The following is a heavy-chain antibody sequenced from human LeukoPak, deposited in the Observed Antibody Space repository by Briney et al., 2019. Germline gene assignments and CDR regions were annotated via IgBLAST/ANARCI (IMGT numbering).Heavy chain of an antibody. CDR3: ARLVVVAARTAPNYYYYMDV. J-gene: IGHJ6*03. CDR1: GCSISSYY. Sequence: SETLSLTCSVSGCSISSYYWGWIRQPPGKGLEWMGNIYHSGSTYYNPSLKSRVTISVDTSKDQFSMKLSSVTAAVTAVYYCARLVVVAARTAPNYYYYMDVWGKGTTVTVSS. V-gene: IGHV4-38-2*01. D-gene: IGHD2-15*01. CDR2: IYHSGST.